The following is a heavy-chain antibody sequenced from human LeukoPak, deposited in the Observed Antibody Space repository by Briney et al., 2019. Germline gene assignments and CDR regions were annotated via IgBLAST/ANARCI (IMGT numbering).Heavy chain of an antibody. CDR3: ARVDTAMVIGY. CDR1: GGTFSSYA. D-gene: IGHD5-18*01. V-gene: IGHV1-69*04. CDR2: IIPILGIA. J-gene: IGHJ4*02. Sequence: SVKVSCKASGGTFSSYAISWVRQAPGQGLEWMGRIIPILGIANYAQKFQGRVTITADKSTSTAYMELSSLRSEDTAVYYCARVDTAMVIGYWGQGTLVTVSS.